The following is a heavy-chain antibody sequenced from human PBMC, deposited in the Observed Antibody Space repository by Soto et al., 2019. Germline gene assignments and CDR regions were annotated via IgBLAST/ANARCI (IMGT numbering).Heavy chain of an antibody. CDR1: GGTFSSYA. Sequence: QVQLVQSGAEVKKPGSSVKVSCKASGGTFSSYAISWVRQAPGQGLEWRGAIIPIFGTANYAQRFQGRVTITADKATSTAYMVMSSRSAEDTAVCYSARNVPAAGYYYGMDVWGQGTTVTVSS. V-gene: IGHV1-69*14. CDR3: ARNVPAAGYYYGMDV. J-gene: IGHJ6*02. D-gene: IGHD2-2*01. CDR2: IIPIFGTA.